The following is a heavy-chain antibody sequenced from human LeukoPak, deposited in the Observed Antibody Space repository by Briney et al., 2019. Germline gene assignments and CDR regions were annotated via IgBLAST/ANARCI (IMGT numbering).Heavy chain of an antibody. V-gene: IGHV3-7*05. CDR1: GFTFNSHW. Sequence: GGSLRLSRAASGFTFNSHWMSWARQAPGKGLEWVAHINQGGSEKYYVDSVKGRFTISRDNAKSSLFLQMNSLRAEDTAVYYCARDPNQYCTGTSCDFWGQGTLVSVSS. D-gene: IGHD2-2*01. J-gene: IGHJ4*02. CDR2: INQGGSEK. CDR3: ARDPNQYCTGTSCDF.